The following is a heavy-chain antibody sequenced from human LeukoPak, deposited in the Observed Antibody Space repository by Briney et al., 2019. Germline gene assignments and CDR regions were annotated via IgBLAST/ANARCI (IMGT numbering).Heavy chain of an antibody. V-gene: IGHV3-7*03. D-gene: IGHD6-19*01. CDR1: GFTFSNFW. J-gene: IGHJ5*02. CDR2: IKQDETEK. CDR3: ARAKSSGWYRWFDP. Sequence: GGSLRLSCTASGFTFSNFWMGWVRQAPGKGLEWVANIKQDETEKFYLGSVKGRFTISRDNAKNSLYLQMNSLRAEDTAVYYCARAKSSGWYRWFDPWGQGTLVTVSS.